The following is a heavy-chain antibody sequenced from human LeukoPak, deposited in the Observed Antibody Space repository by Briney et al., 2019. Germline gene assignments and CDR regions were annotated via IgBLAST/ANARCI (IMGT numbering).Heavy chain of an antibody. J-gene: IGHJ4*02. CDR2: IRSKSYGGTA. D-gene: IGHD2-2*02. Sequence: GGSLRLSCIASGLTFGDYAMSWFRQARGKGLEWVGFIRSKSYGGTAEYAASVKGRFTISRDDSKSIVSLQMNSLKTEDTAVYYCTRDIPPSYWGQGTLVTVSS. CDR3: TRDIPPSY. CDR1: GLTFGDYA. V-gene: IGHV3-49*03.